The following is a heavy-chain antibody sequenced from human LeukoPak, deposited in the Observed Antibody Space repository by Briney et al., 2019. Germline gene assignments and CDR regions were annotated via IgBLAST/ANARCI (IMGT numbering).Heavy chain of an antibody. CDR3: ARAKQQPYPSFDY. V-gene: IGHV1-69*06. CDR2: IIPIFGTA. J-gene: IGHJ4*02. Sequence: GASVKVSGKASGGTFSSYAISWVRQAPGQGLEWMGGIIPIFGTANYAQKFQGRVTITADKSTSTAYMELSSLRSEDTAVYYCARAKQQPYPSFDYWGQGTLVTVSS. CDR1: GGTFSSYA. D-gene: IGHD6-13*01.